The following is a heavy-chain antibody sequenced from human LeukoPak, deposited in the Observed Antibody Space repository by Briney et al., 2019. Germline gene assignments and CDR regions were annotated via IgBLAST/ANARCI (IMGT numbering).Heavy chain of an antibody. CDR1: GFTFSSHA. D-gene: IGHD6-6*01. CDR2: ISGSGVTT. V-gene: IGHV3-23*01. CDR3: AKSIAAASIFDY. J-gene: IGHJ4*02. Sequence: GGSLRLSCGVSGFTFSSHAMNWVRQAPGTGLQWVSGISGSGVTTYYADSVKGRFTISRDNSKNTLYLQMHSLGAEDTAIYFLAKSIAAASIFDYWGQGTLVTGSP.